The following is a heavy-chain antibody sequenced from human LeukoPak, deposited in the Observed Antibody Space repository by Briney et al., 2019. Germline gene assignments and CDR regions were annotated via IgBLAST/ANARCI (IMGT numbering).Heavy chain of an antibody. CDR3: SKWGDYDVLTGYYDSDF. CDR1: GFTFNNYA. J-gene: IGHJ4*02. CDR2: ILGSGRSA. D-gene: IGHD3-9*01. Sequence: GGSLRLSCAASGFTFNNYAMSWVCQAPGKGLEWVLAILGSGRSAYYADSVKGRFTISRDNSKNSLFLQMNSLRVEDTALYYCSKWGDYDVLTGYYDSDFWGQGTLVTVSA. V-gene: IGHV3-23*01.